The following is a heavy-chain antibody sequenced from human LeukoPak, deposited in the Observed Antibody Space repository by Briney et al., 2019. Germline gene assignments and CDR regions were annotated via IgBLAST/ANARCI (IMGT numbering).Heavy chain of an antibody. CDR3: ARHLMVRGVIDY. V-gene: IGHV1-69*04. CDR1: GYTFTSYG. Sequence: SVKVSCKASGYTFTSYGISWVRQAPGQGLEWMGRIIPILGIANYAQKFQGRVTITADKSTSTAYMELRSLRSDDTAVYYCARHLMVRGVIDYWGQGTLVTVSS. CDR2: IIPILGIA. D-gene: IGHD3-10*01. J-gene: IGHJ4*02.